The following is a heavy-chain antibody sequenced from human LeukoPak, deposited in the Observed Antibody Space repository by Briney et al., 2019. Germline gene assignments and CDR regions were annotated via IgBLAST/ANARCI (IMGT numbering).Heavy chain of an antibody. Sequence: GGSLRLSCAASGFTVSSNYMSWVRQAPGKGLEWVSVIYSGGSTYYADSVKGRFTISRDNSKNTLYLQMNSLRAEDTAVYYCNLITMVRGVIRGGLVRDYWGQGTLVTVSS. CDR2: IYSGGST. V-gene: IGHV3-53*01. J-gene: IGHJ4*02. CDR3: NLITMVRGVIRGGLVRDY. D-gene: IGHD3-10*01. CDR1: GFTVSSNY.